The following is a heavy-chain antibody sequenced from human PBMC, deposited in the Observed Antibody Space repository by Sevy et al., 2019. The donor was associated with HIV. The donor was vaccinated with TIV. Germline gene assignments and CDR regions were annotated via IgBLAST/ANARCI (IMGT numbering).Heavy chain of an antibody. D-gene: IGHD3-9*01. CDR1: GFKFDDYA. Sequence: GGSLRLSCTASGFKFDDYAMPWVRQPPEKGLEWVSGIPWDGGRTGYADSVKGRFIISRDNTKSSLYLQMNSLRAEDTALYYCAMVLRRVDTLTGYLSNWGQGILVTVSS. CDR2: IPWDGGRT. CDR3: AMVLRRVDTLTGYLSN. V-gene: IGHV3-9*01. J-gene: IGHJ4*02.